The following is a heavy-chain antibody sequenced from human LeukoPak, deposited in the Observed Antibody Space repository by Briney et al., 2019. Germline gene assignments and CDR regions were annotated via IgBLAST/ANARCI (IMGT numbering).Heavy chain of an antibody. CDR2: INPNSGGT. V-gene: IGHV1-2*02. CDR3: VPGSSIVVVVAAAPTYFDY. CDR1: GYTFTANF. Sequence: GTSVKVSCKASGYTFTANFIHWVRQAPGQGLEWMGWINPNSGGTNYAQRFQGRVTMTRDTSISTAYMELTRLTSDDTAVYYCVPGSSIVVVVAAAPTYFDYWGQGTLVTVSS. J-gene: IGHJ4*02. D-gene: IGHD2-15*01.